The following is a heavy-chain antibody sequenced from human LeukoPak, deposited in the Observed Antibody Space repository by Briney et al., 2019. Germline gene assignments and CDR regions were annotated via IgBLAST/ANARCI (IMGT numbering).Heavy chain of an antibody. Sequence: PGGSLRLSCAASGLTFSNYMMHWVRQAPGKGLVWVSRIKSDGITITYADSVKGRCTISRHNPKSPLYLQMTSLSAEDTALHYCLTALNWSLDQWGQGTLVTVSS. CDR2: IKSDGITI. J-gene: IGHJ4*02. CDR1: GLTFSNYM. D-gene: IGHD1-20*01. V-gene: IGHV3-74*01. CDR3: LTALNWSLDQ.